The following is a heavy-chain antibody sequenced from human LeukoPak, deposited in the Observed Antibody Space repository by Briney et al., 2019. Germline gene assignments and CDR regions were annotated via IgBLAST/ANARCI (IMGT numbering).Heavy chain of an antibody. D-gene: IGHD2-2*01. CDR3: ARGEDGIVVVPAAIRNNWFDP. CDR2: INHSGST. J-gene: IGHJ5*02. Sequence: SETLSLTCAVYGGSFSGYYWSWIRQPPGKGLEWIGEINHSGSTNYNPSLKSRVTISVDTSKNQFSLKLSSVPAADTAVYYCARGEDGIVVVPAAIRNNWFDPWGQGTLVTVSS. CDR1: GGSFSGYY. V-gene: IGHV4-34*01.